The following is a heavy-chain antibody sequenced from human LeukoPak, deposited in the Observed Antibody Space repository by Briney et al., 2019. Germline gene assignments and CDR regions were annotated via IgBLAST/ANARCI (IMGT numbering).Heavy chain of an antibody. J-gene: IGHJ3*02. CDR2: IYYSGST. V-gene: IGHV4-61*01. CDR1: GGSVSSGSYY. D-gene: IGHD5-12*01. Sequence: SETLSLTCTVSGGSVSSGSYYWSWIRQPPGKGLEGIGYIYYSGSTNYNPSLKSRVTISVDTYKNQFSLKLSSVTAADTAVYYCAREYSGYDDDAFDIWGQGTMVTVSS. CDR3: AREYSGYDDDAFDI.